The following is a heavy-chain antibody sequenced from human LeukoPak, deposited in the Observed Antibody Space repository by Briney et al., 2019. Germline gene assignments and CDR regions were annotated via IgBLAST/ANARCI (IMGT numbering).Heavy chain of an antibody. CDR3: ASLHDYGDYVGYFDY. J-gene: IGHJ4*02. D-gene: IGHD4-17*01. CDR2: INPNSGGT. V-gene: IGHV1-2*06. Sequence: GASVKVSCKASGYTFTSYGISWVRQAPGQGLEWMGRINPNSGGTNYAQKFQGRVTMTRDTSISTAYMELSRLRSDDTAVYYCASLHDYGDYVGYFDYWGQGTLVTVSS. CDR1: GYTFTSYG.